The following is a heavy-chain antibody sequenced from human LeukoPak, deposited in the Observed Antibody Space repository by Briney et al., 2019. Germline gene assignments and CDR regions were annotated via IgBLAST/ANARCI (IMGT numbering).Heavy chain of an antibody. CDR2: INTDGTVT. V-gene: IGHV3-74*01. CDR1: GFTFSKYW. J-gene: IGHJ4*02. Sequence: PGGSLRLSCAASGFTFSKYWMLWVRQAPGKGPESVSRINTDGTVTTYADSVKGRFTVSRDNADNTMFLQMNSVRDEDTAVYYCAXKQWXAPPPDSWGQGTPVTVSS. D-gene: IGHD6-19*01. CDR3: AXKQWXAPPPDS.